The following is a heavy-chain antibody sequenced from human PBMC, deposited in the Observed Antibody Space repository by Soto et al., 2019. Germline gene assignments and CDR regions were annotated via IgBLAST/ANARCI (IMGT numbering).Heavy chain of an antibody. D-gene: IGHD6-6*01. J-gene: IGHJ6*02. V-gene: IGHV3-72*01. CDR3: ARDGGIAARHYYGMDV. Sequence: EVQLVESGGGLVQPGGSLRLSCAASAFTLSGHHMSWVRQAPGKGLEWVGRTRNKANNYSTEYAASVKGRFTISRDDSKNSLYLQMNSLKTEDTAVYYCARDGGIAARHYYGMDVWGQGTTVTVSS. CDR2: TRNKANNYST. CDR1: AFTLSGHH.